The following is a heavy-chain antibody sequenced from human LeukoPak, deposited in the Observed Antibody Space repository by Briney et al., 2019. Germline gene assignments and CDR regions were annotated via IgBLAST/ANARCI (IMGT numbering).Heavy chain of an antibody. Sequence: PGESLRLSCAASGFTVSSNYMSWVRQAPGKGLEWVSVIYSGGSTYYADSVKGRFTISRDNSKNTLYLQMNSLRAEDTAVYYCATTPIYDILTSDWGQGTLVTVSS. J-gene: IGHJ4*02. D-gene: IGHD3-9*01. CDR3: ATTPIYDILTSD. CDR2: IYSGGST. CDR1: GFTVSSNY. V-gene: IGHV3-66*01.